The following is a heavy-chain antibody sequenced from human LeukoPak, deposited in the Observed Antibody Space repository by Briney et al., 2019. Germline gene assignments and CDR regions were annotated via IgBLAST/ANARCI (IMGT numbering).Heavy chain of an antibody. CDR2: IYYSGST. J-gene: IGHJ4*02. D-gene: IGHD3-10*01. CDR1: GGSISSSSYY. V-gene: IGHV4-39*07. Sequence: PSETLSLTCTVSGGSISSSSYYWGWIRQPPGKGLEWIGSIYYSGSTYYNPSLKSRVTISLDTSKNQFSLKLSSVTAADTAVYYCARDSSHSYYYGSGSYRYFDYWGQGSLVTVSS. CDR3: ARDSSHSYYYGSGSYRYFDY.